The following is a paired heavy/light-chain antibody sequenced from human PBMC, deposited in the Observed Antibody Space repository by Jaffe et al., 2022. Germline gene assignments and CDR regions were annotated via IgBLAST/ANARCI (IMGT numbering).Heavy chain of an antibody. CDR3: ARDLGRSPIFGVVNDAFDI. V-gene: IGHV1-18*01. CDR2: ISAYNGNT. CDR1: GYTFTSYG. Sequence: QVQLVQSGAEVKKPGASVKVSCKASGYTFTSYGISWVRQAPGQGLEWMGWISAYNGNTNYAQKLQGRVTMTTDTSTSTAYMELRSLRSDDTAVYYCARDLGRSPIFGVVNDAFDIWGQGTMVTVSS. D-gene: IGHD3-3*01. J-gene: IGHJ3*02.
Light chain of an antibody. Sequence: EIVLTQSPGTLSLSPGERATLSCRASQSVSSSYLAWYQQKPGQAPRLLIYGASSRATGIPDRFSGSGSGTDFTLTISRLEPEDFAVYYCQQYGSSQTFGQGTKVEIK. CDR3: QQYGSSQT. V-gene: IGKV3-20*01. J-gene: IGKJ1*01. CDR1: QSVSSSY. CDR2: GAS.